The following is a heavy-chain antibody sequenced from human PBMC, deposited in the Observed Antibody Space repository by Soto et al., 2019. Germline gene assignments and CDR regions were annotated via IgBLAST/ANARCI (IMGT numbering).Heavy chain of an antibody. D-gene: IGHD3-16*01. J-gene: IGHJ4*02. V-gene: IGHV1-69*10. CDR1: GDTFSSYA. Sequence: SVKVSCKASGDTFSSYAISWVRQAPGQGLEWMGGIIPILGTPNYAQKFQGRVTITADKSTSTAYMELSSLQASDTAMYYCARLLDSWGEPHYFDSWGQGTMVTVSS. CDR3: ARLLDSWGEPHYFDS. CDR2: IIPILGTP.